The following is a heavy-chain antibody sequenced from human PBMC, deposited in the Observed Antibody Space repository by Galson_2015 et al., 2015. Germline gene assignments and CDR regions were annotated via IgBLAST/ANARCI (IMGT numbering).Heavy chain of an antibody. V-gene: IGHV3-21*01. CDR3: TRHLGIGSGSPEF. Sequence: SLRLSCAASGFPFSSYTMNWVRQAPGKGLQWVSSISGRSTFIFYSDSVNGRFTISRDNAKNSLSLQMNSLRGDDTAVYYCTRHLGIGSGSPEFWGQGTLVAVSS. J-gene: IGHJ4*02. CDR2: ISGRSTFI. D-gene: IGHD7-27*01. CDR1: GFPFSSYT.